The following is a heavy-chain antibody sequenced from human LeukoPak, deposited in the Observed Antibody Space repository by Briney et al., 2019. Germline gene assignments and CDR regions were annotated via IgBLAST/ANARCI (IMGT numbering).Heavy chain of an antibody. CDR2: IYYSGST. J-gene: IGHJ4*02. V-gene: IGHV4-59*08. CDR3: ARAASGRFDY. D-gene: IGHD6-25*01. Sequence: SETLSLTCTVSGGSISSYYWSWIRQPPGKGLEWTGYIYYSGSTNYNPSLNSRVTISVDTSKNQFSLRLSSVTAADTAIYYCARAASGRFDYWGQGTLVTVSS. CDR1: GGSISSYY.